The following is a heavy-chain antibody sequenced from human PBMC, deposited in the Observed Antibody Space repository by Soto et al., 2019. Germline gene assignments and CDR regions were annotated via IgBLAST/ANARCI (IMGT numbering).Heavy chain of an antibody. CDR3: VKGTGIFDV. CDR2: IRNKANRYTT. CDR1: GFTFSDHY. Sequence: GGSLRLSCAASGFTFSDHYMDWVRQAPGKGLEWVGRIRNKANRYTTEYAASVKGRFTVSRDDSKNSLYLQMNTLKTEDTALYYCVKGTGIFDVWGQGKMVTVSS. J-gene: IGHJ3*01. D-gene: IGHD3-9*01. V-gene: IGHV3-72*01.